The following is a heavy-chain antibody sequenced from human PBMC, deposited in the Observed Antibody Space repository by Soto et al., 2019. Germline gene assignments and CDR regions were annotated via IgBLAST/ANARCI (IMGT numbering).Heavy chain of an antibody. V-gene: IGHV1-8*01. CDR2: MNPNSGNT. Sequence: QVPLVQSGAEVQKSGASVKVSCKASGYTFTSHDINWVRQATGQGLEWMGWMNPNSGNTGCAQKFQGRVTMTRNTSISTAYRELSSLRSEDTAVYYCARWDYGYYARFDYWGQGTLGTGSA. J-gene: IGHJ4*02. D-gene: IGHD4-17*01. CDR3: ARWDYGYYARFDY. CDR1: GYTFTSHD.